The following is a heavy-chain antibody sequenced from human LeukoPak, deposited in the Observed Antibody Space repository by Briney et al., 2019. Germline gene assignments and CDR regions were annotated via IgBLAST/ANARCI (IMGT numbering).Heavy chain of an antibody. CDR2: ITSSGST. J-gene: IGHJ4*02. Sequence: SETLSLTCTVSGGSISSTNYYWSWLRQPAGKGLEWIGRITSSGSTNSNPSLKTRVTISVDTSKNQFSLKLSSVTAADTAIYYCARLYGGNSGGDFDYWGQGALVTVSS. CDR3: ARLYGGNSGGDFDY. D-gene: IGHD4-23*01. CDR1: GGSISSTNYY. V-gene: IGHV4-61*02.